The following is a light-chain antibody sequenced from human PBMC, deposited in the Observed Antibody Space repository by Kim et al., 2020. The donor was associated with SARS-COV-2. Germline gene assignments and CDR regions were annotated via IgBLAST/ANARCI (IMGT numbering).Light chain of an antibody. CDR2: LAS. CDR3: QHYSRFPYT. CDR1: QHISTW. V-gene: IGKV1-5*03. J-gene: IGKJ2*01. Sequence: ASVGDTVTITGRASQHISTWLAWYQQKPGRAPKLLLYLASSLESGVSSRFSGSGSGTDFTLTISSLQPDDFATYYCQHYSRFPYTFGQGTKVDIK.